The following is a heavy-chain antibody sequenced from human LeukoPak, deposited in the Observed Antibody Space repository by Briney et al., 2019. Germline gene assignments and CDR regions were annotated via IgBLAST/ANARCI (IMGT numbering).Heavy chain of an antibody. CDR2: ISGSGENT. V-gene: IGHV3-23*01. CDR3: AKFREQWLVHDAFDI. Sequence: GRSLRLSCAASGFTFTSYAMSWVRQAPGKGLEWVSRISGSGENTYYADSVKGRFTISRDNSKNTLYLQMHSLRAEDTALYYCAKFREQWLVHDAFDIWGQGTMVTVSS. J-gene: IGHJ3*02. D-gene: IGHD6-19*01. CDR1: GFTFTSYA.